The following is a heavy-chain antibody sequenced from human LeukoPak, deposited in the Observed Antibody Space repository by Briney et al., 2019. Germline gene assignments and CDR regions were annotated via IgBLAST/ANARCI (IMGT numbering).Heavy chain of an antibody. V-gene: IGHV3-11*01. CDR3: ARASISPLRYFDWLGYTYYYYYYMDV. CDR2: ISSSGSTI. J-gene: IGHJ6*03. D-gene: IGHD3-9*01. CDR1: GFTFSDYY. Sequence: GGSLRLSCAASGFTFSDYYMSWIRQAPGKGLEWVSYISSSGSTIYYADSVKGRFTISRDNAKNSLYLQMNSLRAEDTAVYYCARASISPLRYFDWLGYTYYYYYYMDVWGKGTTVTISS.